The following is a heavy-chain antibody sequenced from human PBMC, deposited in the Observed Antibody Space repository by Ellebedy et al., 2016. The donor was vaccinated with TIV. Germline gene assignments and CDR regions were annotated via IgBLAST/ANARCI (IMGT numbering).Heavy chain of an antibody. Sequence: ASVKVSCKASGYTFSSYAIHWVRQAPGQSLEWMGWINVGDGNTLYSQKFHDRVTITRDASASTAYMELSSLRSEDTAVYYCARGFFGYDGNPFGDYWGQGTLVTVSS. CDR2: INVGDGNT. CDR1: GYTFSSYA. D-gene: IGHD4-23*01. J-gene: IGHJ4*02. CDR3: ARGFFGYDGNPFGDY. V-gene: IGHV1-3*01.